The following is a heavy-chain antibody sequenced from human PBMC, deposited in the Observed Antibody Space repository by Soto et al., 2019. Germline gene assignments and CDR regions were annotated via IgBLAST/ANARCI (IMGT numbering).Heavy chain of an antibody. D-gene: IGHD3-3*01. CDR1: GFSFSDYY. J-gene: IGHJ4*02. CDR2: ISGSGGST. Sequence: PGGSLRLSCAASGFSFSDYYMSWIRQAPGKGLEWVSAISGSGGSTYYADSVKGRFTISRDNSKNTLYLQMNSLRDEDTAVYFCARDFGHGYYLDYWGRGTLVTVSS. CDR3: ARDFGHGYYLDY. V-gene: IGHV3-23*01.